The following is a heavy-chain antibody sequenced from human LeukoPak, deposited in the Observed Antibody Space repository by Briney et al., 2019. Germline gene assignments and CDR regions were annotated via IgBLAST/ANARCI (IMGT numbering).Heavy chain of an antibody. CDR3: ATHGKTSSGYYGY. V-gene: IGHV4-61*02. CDR2: VYTSGST. Sequence: SQTLSLTCTVSGGSISSGSYYWSWIRQPAGKGLEWIGRVYTSGSTNYNPSLKSRVTISVDTSKNQFSLKLSSVTAADTAVYYCATHGKTSSGYYGYWGQGTLVTVSS. J-gene: IGHJ4*02. D-gene: IGHD3-22*01. CDR1: GGSISSGSYY.